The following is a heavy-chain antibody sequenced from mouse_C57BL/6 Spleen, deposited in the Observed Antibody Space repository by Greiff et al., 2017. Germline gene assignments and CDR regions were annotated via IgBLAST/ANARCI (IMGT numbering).Heavy chain of an antibody. CDR2: INPNNGGT. CDR3: ARKRVDDLYYFDY. J-gene: IGHJ2*01. Sequence: EVQLQQSGPELVKPGASVKISCKASGYTFTDYYMNWVKQSHGKSLEWIGDINPNNGGTSYNQKFKGKATLTVDKSSSTAYMELRSLTSEDSAVYYCARKRVDDLYYFDYWGQGTTLTVSS. V-gene: IGHV1-26*01. CDR1: GYTFTDYY.